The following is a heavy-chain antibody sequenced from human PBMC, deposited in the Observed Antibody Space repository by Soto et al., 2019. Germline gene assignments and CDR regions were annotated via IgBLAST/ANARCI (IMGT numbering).Heavy chain of an antibody. D-gene: IGHD2-15*01. CDR2: ISYDGSNK. J-gene: IGHJ4*02. Sequence: QVQLVESGGGVVQPGRSLRLSCAASGFTFSSYAMHWVRQAPGKGLEWVAVISYDGSNKYYADSVKGRFTISRDNSKNTLYLQMNSLRAEDTAVYYCARAAQGHIVVVVAAPLDYWGQGTLVTVSS. V-gene: IGHV3-30-3*01. CDR1: GFTFSSYA. CDR3: ARAAQGHIVVVVAAPLDY.